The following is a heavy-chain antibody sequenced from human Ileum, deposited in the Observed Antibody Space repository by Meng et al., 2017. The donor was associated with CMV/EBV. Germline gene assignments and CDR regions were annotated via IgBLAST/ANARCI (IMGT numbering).Heavy chain of an antibody. CDR1: RFTLSRYS. J-gene: IGHJ4*02. CDR3: ARGSMTTVTND. V-gene: IGHV3-21*01. CDR2: ISSSSSYI. D-gene: IGHD4-11*01. Sequence: LSCAASRFTLSRYSMNWVRQTPGEGLEWVSSISSSSSYIYYADSVKGRFTISRDNAKNSLYLQMNSLRAEDTAVYYCARGSMTTVTNDWGQGTLVTVSS.